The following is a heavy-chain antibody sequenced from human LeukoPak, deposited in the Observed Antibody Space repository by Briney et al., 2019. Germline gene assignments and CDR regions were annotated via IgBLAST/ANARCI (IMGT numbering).Heavy chain of an antibody. CDR1: VGTFSSYA. CDR2: IIPIFGTA. D-gene: IGHD4/OR15-4a*01. J-gene: IGHJ6*03. Sequence: ASVKVSCKASVGTFSSYAISWVRQAPGQGLEGTGRIIPIFGTANYAQKFQGRVTITADKSTSTAYMELSSLRSEDTAVYYCARPGLTRTFEDYMDVWGKGTTVTVSS. V-gene: IGHV1-69*06. CDR3: ARPGLTRTFEDYMDV.